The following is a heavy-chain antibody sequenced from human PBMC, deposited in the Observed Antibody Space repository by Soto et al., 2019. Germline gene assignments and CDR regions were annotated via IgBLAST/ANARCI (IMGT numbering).Heavy chain of an antibody. CDR2: IIPLFRLA. J-gene: IGHJ5*02. Sequence: QVQLVQSGAEVQRPGSSVKVSCRASGDTFSNFSVNWVRQAPGQGLEWMGGIIPLFRLADYAQKLQGRLTITAYHSTITTFMELNSLTSEDTAFYYCARGGTLMRGAPQVDWFDPWGQGTLVIVSS. D-gene: IGHD3-10*01. CDR1: GDTFSNFS. CDR3: ARGGTLMRGAPQVDWFDP. V-gene: IGHV1-69*17.